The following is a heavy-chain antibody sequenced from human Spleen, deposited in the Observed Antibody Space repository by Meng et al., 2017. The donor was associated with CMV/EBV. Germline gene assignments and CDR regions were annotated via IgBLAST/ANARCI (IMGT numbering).Heavy chain of an antibody. Sequence: SETLSLTCSVSGGSIRSISYYWGWIRQPPGKGLEWIGNIYDSGRTDYSPSLKSRVTISVDTSKNQFSLKLSSVTAADTAVYYCARDAGHDFWTHAFDIWGQGTMVTVSS. J-gene: IGHJ3*02. D-gene: IGHD3-3*01. V-gene: IGHV4-39*07. CDR1: GGSIRSISYY. CDR3: ARDAGHDFWTHAFDI. CDR2: IYDSGRT.